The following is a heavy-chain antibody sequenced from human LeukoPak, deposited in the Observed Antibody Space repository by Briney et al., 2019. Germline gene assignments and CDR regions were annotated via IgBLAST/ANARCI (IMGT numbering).Heavy chain of an antibody. Sequence: GGSLRLSCAASGFTVITNDMTWVRQAPGKGLEWVSVLYSDGNTKYADSVQGRFTISRDNSKNTLYLEMNSLSPDDTAVYYRARGVGPLAANTLAYWGQGTLVTVSS. CDR2: LYSDGNT. J-gene: IGHJ4*02. CDR3: ARGVGPLAANTLAY. V-gene: IGHV3-53*01. D-gene: IGHD3-16*01. CDR1: GFTVITND.